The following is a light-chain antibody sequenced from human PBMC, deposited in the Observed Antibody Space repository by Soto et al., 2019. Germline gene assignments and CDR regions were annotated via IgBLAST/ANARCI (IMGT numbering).Light chain of an antibody. V-gene: IGKV3-20*01. J-gene: IGKJ2*01. Sequence: ESVLTQSPGTLSLSPGDRATLSCRASQSLTSNYLAWYQQRPGQAPRLLISGASTRATGIPDRFGGTGSGTDFTLTISRLEPEDFAVYYCQQYDSSPYTFGQGTKVDIK. CDR2: GAS. CDR3: QQYDSSPYT. CDR1: QSLTSNY.